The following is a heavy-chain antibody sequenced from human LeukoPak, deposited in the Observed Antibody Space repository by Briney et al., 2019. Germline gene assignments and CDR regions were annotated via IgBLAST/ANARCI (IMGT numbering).Heavy chain of an antibody. CDR3: AKDSGYTYGPNGH. CDR2: IKQDGSEK. CDR1: GFTFSSYW. Sequence: QPGGSLRLSCAASGFTFSSYWMSWVRQAPGKGLEWVANIKQDGSEKYYVDSVKGRFTISRDNSKNTVYLQMNSLRAEDTAVYYCAKDSGYTYGPNGHWGQGTLVTVSS. V-gene: IGHV3-7*03. J-gene: IGHJ4*02. D-gene: IGHD5-18*01.